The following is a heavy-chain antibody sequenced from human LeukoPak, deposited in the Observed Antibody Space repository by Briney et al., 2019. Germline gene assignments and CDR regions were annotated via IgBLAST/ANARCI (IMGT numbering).Heavy chain of an antibody. Sequence: GSLRLSCAASGFTFSSYSMNWVRHAPGKGLEWVSSISSSSSYIYYADSVKGRFTISRDNAKNSLYLQMNSLRAEDTAVYYCATTSPYCSSTSCYLVHWGQGTLVTVSS. J-gene: IGHJ4*02. CDR3: ATTSPYCSSTSCYLVH. D-gene: IGHD2-2*01. CDR2: ISSSSSYI. V-gene: IGHV3-21*01. CDR1: GFTFSSYS.